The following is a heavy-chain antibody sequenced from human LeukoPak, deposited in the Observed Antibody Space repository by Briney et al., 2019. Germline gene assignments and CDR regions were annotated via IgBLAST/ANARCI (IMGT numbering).Heavy chain of an antibody. Sequence: PGGSLRLSCTASAITFRDFYMSWIRQAPGKGLEWISYITGSGNTIYYADSVKGRFTISRDNVRRSLYLEMNSLRVEDTAVYYCATFNRGHFEFWGQGTLITVSS. CDR2: ITGSGNTI. V-gene: IGHV3-11*01. J-gene: IGHJ4*02. CDR3: ATFNRGHFEF. CDR1: AITFRDFY. D-gene: IGHD2/OR15-2a*01.